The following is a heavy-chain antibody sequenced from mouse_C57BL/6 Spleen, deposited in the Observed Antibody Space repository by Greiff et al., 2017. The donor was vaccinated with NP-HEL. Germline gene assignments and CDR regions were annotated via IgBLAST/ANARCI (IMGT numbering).Heavy chain of an antibody. CDR1: GYSITSGYY. V-gene: IGHV3-6*01. CDR3: ARLLLRSGFYFDY. CDR2: ISYDGSN. J-gene: IGHJ2*01. D-gene: IGHD1-1*01. Sequence: VQLKESGPGLVKPSQSLSLTCSVTGYSITSGYYWNWIRQFPGNKLEWMGYISYDGSNNYNPSLKNRISITRDTSKNQFFLKLNSVTTEDTATYYCARLLLRSGFYFDYWGQGTTLTVSS.